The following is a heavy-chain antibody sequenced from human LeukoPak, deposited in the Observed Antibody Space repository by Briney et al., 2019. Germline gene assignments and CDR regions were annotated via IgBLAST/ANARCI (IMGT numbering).Heavy chain of an antibody. D-gene: IGHD1-26*01. Sequence: GGSLRLSCTTSGFSFSNHWMSWVRQAPGKGLEWVASIKQYGGDKYYVDSVKGRFTISRDNVENSLYPQMNSLTSEDTAVHYCARVELDNSRSYERNYDYWGQGTLVTVSS. J-gene: IGHJ4*02. CDR2: IKQYGGDK. V-gene: IGHV3-7*01. CDR3: ARVELDNSRSYERNYDY. CDR1: GFSFSNHW.